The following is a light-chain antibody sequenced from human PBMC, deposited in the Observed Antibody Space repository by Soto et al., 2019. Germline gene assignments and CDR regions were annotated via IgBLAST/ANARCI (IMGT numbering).Light chain of an antibody. J-gene: IGLJ3*02. CDR3: SSYAGSNIL. CDR2: EVT. V-gene: IGLV2-8*01. CDR1: SSDVGDYNY. Sequence: QSALTQPPSASGSPGQSVTISCTGTSSDVGDYNYVSWYQQHPGNAPRLMIYEVTKRPSGVPDRFSGSKSGNTASLTVSGLQDEDEADYYCSSYAGSNILFGGGTKLTVL.